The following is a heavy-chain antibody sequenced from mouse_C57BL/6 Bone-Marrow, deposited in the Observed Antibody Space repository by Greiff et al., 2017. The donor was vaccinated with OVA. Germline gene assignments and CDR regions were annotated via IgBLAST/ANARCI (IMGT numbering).Heavy chain of an antibody. Sequence: QVQLKQPGAELVKPGASVKMSCKASGYTFTSYWITWVQQRPGQGLEWIGDIYPGSGSTNYNEKFKSKATLTVDTSSSTAYMQLSSLTSEDSAVYYCARRYYCSSYWYFDVWGTGTTVTVSS. V-gene: IGHV1-55*01. CDR1: GYTFTSYW. CDR3: ARRYYCSSYWYFDV. J-gene: IGHJ1*03. CDR2: IYPGSGST. D-gene: IGHD1-1*01.